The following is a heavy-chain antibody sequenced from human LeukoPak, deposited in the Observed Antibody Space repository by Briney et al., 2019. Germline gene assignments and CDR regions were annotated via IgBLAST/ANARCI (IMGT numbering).Heavy chain of an antibody. CDR2: ISSSGSTI. J-gene: IGHJ6*02. D-gene: IGHD3/OR15-3a*01. Sequence: PGGSLRLSCAASGFTFSDYYMSWIRQAPGKGLEWASYISSSGSTIYYADSVKGRFTISRDSAKNTLYLQMNSLRGEDTAVYYCARDLDFSVDVWGQGTTVIVSS. V-gene: IGHV3-11*04. CDR1: GFTFSDYY. CDR3: ARDLDFSVDV.